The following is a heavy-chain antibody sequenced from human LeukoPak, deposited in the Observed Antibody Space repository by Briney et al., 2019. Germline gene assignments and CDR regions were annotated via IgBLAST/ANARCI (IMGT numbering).Heavy chain of an antibody. CDR1: GFTFSSYW. D-gene: IGHD1-26*01. CDR3: ARERIGNYYNAFDI. J-gene: IGHJ3*02. CDR2: INSDGSST. V-gene: IGHV3-74*01. Sequence: GGSLRLSCAASGFTFSSYWMHWVRQAPGKGLVWVSRINSDGSSTSYADSVKGRFTISRDNAKNTLHLQMNSLRAEDTAVYYCARERIGNYYNAFDIWGQGTMVTVSS.